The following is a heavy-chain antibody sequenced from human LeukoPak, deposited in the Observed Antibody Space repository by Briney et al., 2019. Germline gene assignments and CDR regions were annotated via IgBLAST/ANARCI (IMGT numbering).Heavy chain of an antibody. J-gene: IGHJ4*02. V-gene: IGHV3-23*01. Sequence: PGGSLRLSCAASGFTFSSYAMSWVRQAPGKGLERVSGITASGNTRYYADSLKGRFTISRDNSKNTLSLQMTSLTAEDTAVYYCAKDIRNTGWYKNSWGRGTLVTVSS. D-gene: IGHD6-19*01. CDR1: GFTFSSYA. CDR3: AKDIRNTGWYKNS. CDR2: ITASGNTR.